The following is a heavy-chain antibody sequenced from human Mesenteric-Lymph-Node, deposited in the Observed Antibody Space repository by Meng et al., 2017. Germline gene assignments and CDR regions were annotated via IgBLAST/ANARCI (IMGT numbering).Heavy chain of an antibody. CDR1: GGSFSGYY. CDR3: VRANRVRFYYDSTGYYYYFDY. D-gene: IGHD3-22*01. Sequence: SETLSLTCAVYGGSFSGYYWSWIRQPPGKGLEWIGEINHSGSTNYNPSLKSRVTISVDTSKNQFSLDLSSVTAADTAVYYCVRANRVRFYYDSTGYYYYFDYWGQGTLVTVSS. J-gene: IGHJ4*02. V-gene: IGHV4-34*01. CDR2: INHSGST.